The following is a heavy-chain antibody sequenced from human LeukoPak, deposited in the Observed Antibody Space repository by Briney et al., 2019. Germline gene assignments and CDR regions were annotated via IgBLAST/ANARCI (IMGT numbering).Heavy chain of an antibody. V-gene: IGHV3-23*01. CDR1: GFPFSIHG. J-gene: IGHJ6*04. CDR2: ISPGGGPT. D-gene: IGHD3-10*02. CDR3: AELGITMIGGV. Sequence: GGSLRLSCAGSGFPFSIHGMNWVRQAPGKGLEWVSGISPGGGPTYYADSVKGRFTISRDNAKNSLYLQMNSLRAEDTAVYYCAELGITMIGGVWGKGTTVTISS.